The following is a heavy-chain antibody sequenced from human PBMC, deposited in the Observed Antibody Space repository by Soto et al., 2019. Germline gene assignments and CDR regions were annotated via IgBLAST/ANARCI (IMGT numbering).Heavy chain of an antibody. D-gene: IGHD3-16*01. CDR3: AHRRGSGFSQYYFDY. CDR2: IYWNDDK. J-gene: IGHJ4*02. Sequence: GAGPTLVNPTQTLTLTCPFSGFSLSTSGVGVGWIRQPPGKALEWLALIYWNDDKRYSPSLKSRLTITKDTSKNQVVLTMTNMDPVDTATYYCAHRRGSGFSQYYFDYWGQGTLVTVSS. CDR1: GFSLSTSGVG. V-gene: IGHV2-5*01.